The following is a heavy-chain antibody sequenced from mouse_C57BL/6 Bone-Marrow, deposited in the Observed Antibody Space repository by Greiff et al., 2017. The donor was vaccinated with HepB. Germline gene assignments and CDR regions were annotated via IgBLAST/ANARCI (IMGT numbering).Heavy chain of an antibody. D-gene: IGHD2-1*01. J-gene: IGHJ2*01. CDR1: GFTFSDYG. V-gene: IGHV5-17*01. CDR3: ARTHDYGNYVSFDY. Sequence: EVMLVESGGGLVKPGGSLKLSCAASGFTFSDYGMHWVRQAPEKGLEWVAYISSGSSTIYYADTVKGRFTISRDNAKNTLFLQMTSLRSEDTAMYYCARTHDYGNYVSFDYWGQGTTLTVSS. CDR2: ISSGSSTI.